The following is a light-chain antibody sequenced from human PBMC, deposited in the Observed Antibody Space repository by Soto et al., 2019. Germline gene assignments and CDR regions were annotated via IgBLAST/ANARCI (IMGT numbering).Light chain of an antibody. CDR3: QHGYSTPLT. CDR2: AAS. V-gene: IGKV1-39*01. CDR1: QSISSY. Sequence: DIQMTPSPSSLSASVGDRVTITCRASQSISSYLNWYQQKPGKAPKLLIYAASSLQSGVPSRFSGSGSGTDFTLTISSLQPEDFATYFCQHGYSTPLTFGGGTKVDIK. J-gene: IGKJ4*01.